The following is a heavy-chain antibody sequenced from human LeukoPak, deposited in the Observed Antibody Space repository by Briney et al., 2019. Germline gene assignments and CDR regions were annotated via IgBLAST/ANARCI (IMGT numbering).Heavy chain of an antibody. Sequence: PSETLSLTCTVSGGSISSSSYYWGWIRQPPGKGLEWIGSIYYSGSTYYNPSLKSRVTISVDTSKNQFSLKLSAVTAADTAGYFWARPRLGPGAIKGGDYYYYMDVWGKGTTVTVSS. CDR3: ARPRLGPGAIKGGDYYYYMDV. J-gene: IGHJ6*03. V-gene: IGHV4-39*01. CDR1: GGSISSSSYY. D-gene: IGHD2-2*02. CDR2: IYYSGST.